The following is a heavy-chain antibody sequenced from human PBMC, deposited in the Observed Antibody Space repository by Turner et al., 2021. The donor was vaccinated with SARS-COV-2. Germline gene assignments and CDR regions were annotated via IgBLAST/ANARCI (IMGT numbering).Heavy chain of an antibody. J-gene: IGHJ6*02. V-gene: IGHV4-4*09. CDR1: GDSIPNYD. D-gene: IGHD6-6*01. CDR2: ITSRGNT. CDR3: ASFDEYRSFSRGMDV. Sequence: QVHLQESGPGPVKPSETLSRSCPVSGDSIPNYDWTWIRQSPGKGLEWIGFITSRGNTNYNPSLKSRVTMSLDRSKNPFSLRLTSVTVGETATYYCASFDEYRSFSRGMDVWGPGASVTVSS.